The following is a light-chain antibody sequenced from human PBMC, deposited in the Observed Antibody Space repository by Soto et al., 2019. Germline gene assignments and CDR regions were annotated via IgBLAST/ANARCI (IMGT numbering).Light chain of an antibody. J-gene: IGKJ1*01. CDR2: GAS. V-gene: IGKV3-15*01. CDR1: QSVSSN. Sequence: EIVMTQSPATLSVSPGERATLSCRASQSVSSNLAWYQQKPGQAPRLLMYGASTRATCIADRFSGSGSGTEFTLTISSLQSEDFAVYYCQQHNNWPPWTFGQGTKVEIK. CDR3: QQHNNWPPWT.